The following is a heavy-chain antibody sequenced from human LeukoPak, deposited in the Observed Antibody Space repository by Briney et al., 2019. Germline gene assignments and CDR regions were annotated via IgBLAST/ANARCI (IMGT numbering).Heavy chain of an antibody. V-gene: IGHV1-18*01. J-gene: IGHJ3*02. CDR3: ARDWHSVVVTAIDDDAFDI. CDR2: ISAYNGNT. CDR1: GYTFTSYG. Sequence: VASVKVSCKASGYTFTSYGISWVRQAPGQGVEWMGWISAYNGNTNYAQKLQGRVTMTTDTSTSTAYMELRSLRSDDTAVYYCARDWHSVVVTAIDDDAFDIWGQGTMVTVSS. D-gene: IGHD2-21*02.